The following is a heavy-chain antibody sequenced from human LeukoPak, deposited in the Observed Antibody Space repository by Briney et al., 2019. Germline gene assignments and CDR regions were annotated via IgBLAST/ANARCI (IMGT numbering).Heavy chain of an antibody. Sequence: GGSLRLSCAASGFTFSDYYMSWIRQAPGKGLEWVSYISSGGSVMYYAASVKGRFTLSRDNAKNSLYLQVDSLSAEDTALDYCAGGGGSYYFDSWGQGTLVTVSS. V-gene: IGHV3-11*04. CDR3: AGGGGSYYFDS. D-gene: IGHD1-26*01. J-gene: IGHJ4*02. CDR2: ISSGGSVM. CDR1: GFTFSDYY.